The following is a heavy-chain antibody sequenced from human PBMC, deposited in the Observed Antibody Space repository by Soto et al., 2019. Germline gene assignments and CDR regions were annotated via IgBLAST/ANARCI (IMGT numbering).Heavy chain of an antibody. CDR3: ARHKDCSGGSCNAVGYYYGLDV. J-gene: IGHJ6*02. CDR1: GGSISSSSHH. V-gene: IGHV4-39*01. Sequence: PSETLSLTCTVSGGSISSSSHHRGWIRQPPGKGLEWIGSIYHSGTTYYNPPLKSRVTISVDTSKNQFSLRLSSVTAADTAVYYCARHKDCSGGSCNAVGYYYGLDVWGQGTTVTVSS. D-gene: IGHD2-15*01. CDR2: IYHSGTT.